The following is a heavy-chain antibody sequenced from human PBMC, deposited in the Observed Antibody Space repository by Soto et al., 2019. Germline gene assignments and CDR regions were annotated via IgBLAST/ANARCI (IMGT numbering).Heavy chain of an antibody. Sequence: ASETLSLTCTVSGDSIISSDFYWGWVRQPPGKGLEWIGSILYLGSSYYNPSLKSRVTMSVDTSKNQFSLRLRSVTAADTALYFCAGHSLALRKNNWFDPWGQGIMVTVSS. CDR2: ILYLGSS. CDR3: AGHSLALRKNNWFDP. V-gene: IGHV4-39*01. J-gene: IGHJ5*02. D-gene: IGHD3-3*02. CDR1: GDSIISSDFY.